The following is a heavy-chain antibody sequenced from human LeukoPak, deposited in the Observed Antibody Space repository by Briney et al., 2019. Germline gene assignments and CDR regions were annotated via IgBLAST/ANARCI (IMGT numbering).Heavy chain of an antibody. CDR1: GGSISSGGYS. CDR3: ARGPMYYYDSSGQFDY. D-gene: IGHD3-22*01. J-gene: IGHJ4*02. Sequence: PSQTLSLTCAVSGGSISSGGYSWSWIRQPPGKGLEWIGYIYHSGSTYYNPSLKGRVTISVDRSKNQFSLKLSSVTAADTAVYYCARGPMYYYDSSGQFDYWGQGTLVTVSS. V-gene: IGHV4-30-2*01. CDR2: IYHSGST.